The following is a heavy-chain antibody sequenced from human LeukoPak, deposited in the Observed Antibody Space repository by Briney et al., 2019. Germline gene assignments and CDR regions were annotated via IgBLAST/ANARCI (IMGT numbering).Heavy chain of an antibody. CDR3: ARGYSTSWTYYFDY. CDR1: GGSISSYY. V-gene: IGHV4-4*07. J-gene: IGHJ4*02. D-gene: IGHD6-13*01. Sequence: SETLSLTCTVSGGSISSYYWSWIRQPAGKGLEWIGHIYYSGSTNYNPSLKSRVTISVDTSKNHFSLKLNSVTAADTAVYYCARGYSTSWTYYFDYWGQGALVTVSS. CDR2: IYYSGST.